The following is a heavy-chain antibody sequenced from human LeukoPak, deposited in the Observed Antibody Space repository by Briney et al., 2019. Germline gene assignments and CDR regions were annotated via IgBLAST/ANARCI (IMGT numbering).Heavy chain of an antibody. V-gene: IGHV3-23*01. CDR2: ISGSGGST. CDR1: GFTFSSYA. J-gene: IGHJ4*02. CDR3: AKDSSGYYWPAAYYFDY. Sequence: GGSLRLSCAASGFTFSSYAMSWVRQAPGKGLEWVSAISGSGGSTYYADSVKGRFTISRDNSKNTLYLQMNSLRAEGTAVYYCAKDSSGYYWPAAYYFDYWGQGTLVTVSS. D-gene: IGHD3-22*01.